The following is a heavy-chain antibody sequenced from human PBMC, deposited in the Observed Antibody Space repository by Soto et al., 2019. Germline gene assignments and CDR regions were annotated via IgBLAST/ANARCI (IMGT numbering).Heavy chain of an antibody. J-gene: IGHJ4*02. D-gene: IGHD1-26*01. Sequence: QLQLMQSGAEVRKPGASVRLSCETSGYNFNQYYIHWVRQAPGQGLEWMGIINLRGGTTEYAHKFRGRVTVTGDTSTKTAYMELRSLRSEDTAMYFCARGPEDSDVPRWDYWGQGTLVTVSS. CDR2: INLRGGTT. CDR1: GYNFNQYY. V-gene: IGHV1-46*02. CDR3: ARGPEDSDVPRWDY.